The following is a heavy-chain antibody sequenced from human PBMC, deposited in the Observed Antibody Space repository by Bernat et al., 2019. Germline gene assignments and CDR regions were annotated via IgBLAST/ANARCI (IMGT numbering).Heavy chain of an antibody. V-gene: IGHV3-9*01. Sequence: VQLVESGGGLVQPGRSLRLSCAASGFTFDDYAMHWVRQVPGKGLEWVSGINWNSGSIGYADSVKGRFTISRDNAKNSLYLQMNSLRAEDTALYSCAKDMGIGGGDYYGMDVWGQGTTVTVSS. CDR1: GFTFDDYA. CDR2: INWNSGSI. CDR3: AKDMGIGGGDYYGMDV. D-gene: IGHD2-21*01. J-gene: IGHJ6*02.